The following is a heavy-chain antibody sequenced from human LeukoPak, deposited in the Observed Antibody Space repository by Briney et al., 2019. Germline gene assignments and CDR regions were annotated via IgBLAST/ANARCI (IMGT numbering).Heavy chain of an antibody. CDR1: GFTFSSYS. V-gene: IGHV3-23*01. CDR3: AREPRGYAFDI. J-gene: IGHJ3*02. Sequence: GGSLRLSCAASGFTFSSYSMNWVRQAPGKGLEWVSGVSPSGDITYYADSVKGRFTISRDNSKNRVYLQMNSLRAEDTAVYYCAREPRGYAFDIWGQGTLVTVSS. CDR2: VSPSGDIT.